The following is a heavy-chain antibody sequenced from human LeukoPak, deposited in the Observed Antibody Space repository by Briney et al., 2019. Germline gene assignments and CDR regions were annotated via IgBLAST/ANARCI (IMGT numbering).Heavy chain of an antibody. D-gene: IGHD3-9*01. CDR3: ARDSTGQVLRYLDWSERFDY. CDR1: GFIFSSYW. V-gene: IGHV3-7*01. Sequence: GGSLRLSCAASGFIFSSYWMSWVRQAPGKGLEWVANIKQDGSEKKYVDSVKGRFTISRDNAKNLLYLQMNSLRAEDTAVYYCARDSTGQVLRYLDWSERFDYWGQGTGVTVSS. J-gene: IGHJ4*02. CDR2: IKQDGSEK.